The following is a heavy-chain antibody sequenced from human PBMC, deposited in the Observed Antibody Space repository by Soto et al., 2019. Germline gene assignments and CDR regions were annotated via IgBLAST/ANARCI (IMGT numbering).Heavy chain of an antibody. J-gene: IGHJ4*02. Sequence: SETLSLTGVVSDGSMSTYDWWTCVRQPPGKGLEWIGKMFHSGGADYSPSLKSRVTISADSSKNHFSLRLTAVTAADTAVYYCATGNVDSMLEYWGQGTQVPVSS. D-gene: IGHD3-3*01. CDR1: DGSMSTYDW. CDR3: ATGNVDSMLEY. CDR2: MFHSGGA. V-gene: IGHV4-4*02.